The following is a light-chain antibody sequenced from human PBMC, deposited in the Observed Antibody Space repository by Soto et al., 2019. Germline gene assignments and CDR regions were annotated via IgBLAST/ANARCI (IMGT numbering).Light chain of an antibody. Sequence: QSALTQPSSVSGSPGQSVTIPCTGTSSDIGGYDYVSWYQQHPGKAPKLMIYDVIKRPSGVPDRFSGAKSGNTASLTIAGLQAEDEADYYCSSYAFSCYVIFGGGTKLTVL. CDR2: DVI. CDR3: SSYAFSCYVI. CDR1: SSDIGGYDY. V-gene: IGLV2-11*01. J-gene: IGLJ2*01.